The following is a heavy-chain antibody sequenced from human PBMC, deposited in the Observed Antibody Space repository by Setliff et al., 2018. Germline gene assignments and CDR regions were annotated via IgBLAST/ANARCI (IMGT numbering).Heavy chain of an antibody. CDR2: NNRSGTII. CDR3: ASPQAVGNYLGH. J-gene: IGHJ4*02. D-gene: IGHD6-19*01. Sequence: GESLKISCAASGFTFSNSEMNWVRQTPGKGLEWIAFNNRSGTIIYYADSVKGRFTISRDDAKNSLYLQMSSLRAEDTAVYYCASPQAVGNYLGHWGQGNLVTVSS. V-gene: IGHV3-48*03. CDR1: GFTFSNSE.